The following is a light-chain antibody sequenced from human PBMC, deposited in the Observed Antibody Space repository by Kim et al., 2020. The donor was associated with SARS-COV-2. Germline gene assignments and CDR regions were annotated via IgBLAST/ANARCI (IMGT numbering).Light chain of an antibody. CDR1: NIGSKS. V-gene: IGLV3-21*04. CDR3: QVWDSSSDHWV. J-gene: IGLJ3*02. Sequence: GRAARITCGGNNIGSKSVHWYQRKPGRAPVLVIYYDSDRPSGSPERFSGSNSGNTATLTISRVEAGDEADYYCQVWDSSSDHWVFGGGTQLTVL. CDR2: YDS.